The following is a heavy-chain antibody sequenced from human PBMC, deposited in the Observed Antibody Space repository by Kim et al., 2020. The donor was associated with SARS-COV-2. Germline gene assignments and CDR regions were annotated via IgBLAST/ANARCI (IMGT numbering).Heavy chain of an antibody. V-gene: IGHV4-59*13. CDR3: ARDDSGIAGSYYYYGMDV. Sequence: SETLSLTCTVSGGSISSYYWSWIRQPPGKGLEWIGYIYYSGSTNYNPSLKSRVTISVDTSKNQFSLKLSSVTAADTAVYYCARDDSGIAGSYYYYGMDVWGQGTTVTVSS. J-gene: IGHJ6*02. D-gene: IGHD6-13*01. CDR1: GGSISSYY. CDR2: IYYSGST.